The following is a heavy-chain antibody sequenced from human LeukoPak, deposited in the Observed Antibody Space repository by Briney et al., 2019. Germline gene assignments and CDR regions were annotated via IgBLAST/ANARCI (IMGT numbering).Heavy chain of an antibody. D-gene: IGHD3-10*02. J-gene: IGHJ6*04. V-gene: IGHV3-21*01. CDR1: GFTFSSYS. CDR3: AELGITMIGGV. CDR2: ISTSSSYI. Sequence: GGSLRLSCAASGFTFSSYSLNWVRQAPGKGLEWVSFISTSSSYIYYADSVKGRFTISRDNARNSLSLQMNSLRAEDTAVYYCAELGITMIGGVWGKGTTVTISS.